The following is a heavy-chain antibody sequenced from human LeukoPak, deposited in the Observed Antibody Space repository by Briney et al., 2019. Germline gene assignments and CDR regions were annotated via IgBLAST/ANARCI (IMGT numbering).Heavy chain of an antibody. D-gene: IGHD6-13*01. J-gene: IGHJ2*01. CDR2: ISWNSGSI. V-gene: IGHV3-9*01. CDR1: GFTFDDYA. Sequence: GGSLRLSCAASGFTFDDYAMHWVRQAPGKGLEWVSGISWNSGSIGYADSVKGRFTISRDNAKNSLYLQMNSLRAEDTALYYCAKDPRRYSSSWYVYFDLWGRGTLVTVSS. CDR3: AKDPRRYSSSWYVYFDL.